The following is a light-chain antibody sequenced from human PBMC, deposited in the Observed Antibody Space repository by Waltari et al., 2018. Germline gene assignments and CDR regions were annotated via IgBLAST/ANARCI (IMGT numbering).Light chain of an antibody. CDR3: QKYNSAPQFT. CDR1: QGISNY. J-gene: IGKJ4*01. Sequence: DIQMTQSPSSVSASVGDRVTITCRASQGISNYLAWYQQRPGTVPKLLISPASTLQSGVPSRFSGSGSGTDFTLTISSLQPEDVATYYCQKYNSAPQFTFGGGTKVEIK. V-gene: IGKV1-27*01. CDR2: PAS.